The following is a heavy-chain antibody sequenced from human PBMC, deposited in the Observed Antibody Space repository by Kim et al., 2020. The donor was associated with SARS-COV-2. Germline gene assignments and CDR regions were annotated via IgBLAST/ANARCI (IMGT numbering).Heavy chain of an antibody. CDR1: GYTFTSYA. Sequence: ASVKVSCKASGYTFTSYAMHWVRQAPGQRLEWMGWINAGNGNTKYSQKFQGRVTITRDTSASTAYMELSSLRSEDTAVYYCARSFYDFWSGYYFRKFDPWGQGTLVTVSS. CDR3: ARSFYDFWSGYYFRKFDP. V-gene: IGHV1-3*01. J-gene: IGHJ5*02. CDR2: INAGNGNT. D-gene: IGHD3-3*01.